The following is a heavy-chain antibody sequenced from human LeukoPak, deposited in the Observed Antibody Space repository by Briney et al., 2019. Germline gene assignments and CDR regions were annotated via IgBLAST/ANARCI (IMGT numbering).Heavy chain of an antibody. J-gene: IGHJ4*02. D-gene: IGHD6-6*01. CDR1: GGSISSYY. CDR3: ARGSMEYSSYYFDY. Sequence: SETLSLTCTVSGGSISSYYWSWIRQPAGKGLEWIGRIYTSGSTNYNPSLKSRVTMSVDTSKNQFSLKLSSVTAADTAVYYCARGSMEYSSYYFDYWGQGTLVTVSS. V-gene: IGHV4-4*07. CDR2: IYTSGST.